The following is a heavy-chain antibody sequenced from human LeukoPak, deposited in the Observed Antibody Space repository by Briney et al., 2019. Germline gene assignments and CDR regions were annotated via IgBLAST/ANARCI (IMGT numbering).Heavy chain of an antibody. V-gene: IGHV3-23*01. Sequence: PGGSLRLSCAGSGITFSTYWMHWVRQAPGKGLEWVSAISGSGGSTYYADSVKGRFTISRDNSKNTLYLQMNSLRAEDTAVYYCAKEKVPVTIFDYWGQGTLVTVSS. J-gene: IGHJ4*02. CDR2: ISGSGGST. CDR3: AKEKVPVTIFDY. CDR1: GITFSTYW. D-gene: IGHD4-17*01.